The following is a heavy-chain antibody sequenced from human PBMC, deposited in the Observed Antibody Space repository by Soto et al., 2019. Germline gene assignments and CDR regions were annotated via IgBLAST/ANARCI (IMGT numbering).Heavy chain of an antibody. V-gene: IGHV1-3*01. D-gene: IGHD6-19*01. CDR2: INAGNGNT. CDR1: GYTFTGYP. J-gene: IGHJ4*02. CDR3: ARAVAVAADFDY. Sequence: APVKVSCKASGYTFTGYPMHWVRQAPGQRLEWMGWINAGNGNTKYSQKFQGRVTITRDTSASTAYMELSSLRSEDTAVYYCARAVAVAADFDYWGQGTLVTVS.